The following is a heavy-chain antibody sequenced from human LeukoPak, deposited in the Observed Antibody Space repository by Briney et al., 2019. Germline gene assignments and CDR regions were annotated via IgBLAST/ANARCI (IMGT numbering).Heavy chain of an antibody. J-gene: IGHJ3*02. CDR1: GFTFSSYA. V-gene: IGHV3-23*01. Sequence: GGSLRLTCAASGFTFSSYAMTWVRQAPGKGLEGVSAISGSGGITNYADSVKGRFTISRDNSKNTLYLQMNSLRAEDTAVYYCAKSPITMVRGVTIHDAFDIWGQGTMVTVSS. D-gene: IGHD3-10*01. CDR2: ISGSGGIT. CDR3: AKSPITMVRGVTIHDAFDI.